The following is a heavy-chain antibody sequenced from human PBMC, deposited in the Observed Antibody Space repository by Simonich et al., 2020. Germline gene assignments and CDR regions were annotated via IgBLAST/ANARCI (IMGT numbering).Heavy chain of an antibody. D-gene: IGHD3-10*01. Sequence: EVQLVESGGGLVQPGGSLRLSCAASGFTFSSYWMSWVRQAPGNGLEWVANIKQDGSEKYYVDSVKGRFTISRDNAKNSLYLKMNSLRAEDTAVYYCARDREVYGSGSYYNYWGQGTLVTVSS. CDR3: ARDREVYGSGSYYNY. J-gene: IGHJ4*02. V-gene: IGHV3-7*01. CDR2: IKQDGSEK. CDR1: GFTFSSYW.